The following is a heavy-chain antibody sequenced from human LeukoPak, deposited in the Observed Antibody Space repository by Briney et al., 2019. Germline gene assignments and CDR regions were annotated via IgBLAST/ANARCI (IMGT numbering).Heavy chain of an antibody. J-gene: IGHJ4*02. CDR3: ARWRGYSSGWSGPFDD. CDR2: IDPKSGGT. CDR1: GYTFTGHH. Sequence: ASVKVSCEASGYTFTGHHMHWVRQAPGQGLEWMGWIDPKSGGTNYAQKFQGRVTMTRDTSSSTGYMELSRVTSDDTAIYYCARWRGYSSGWSGPFDDWGQGTLVTVSS. D-gene: IGHD6-19*01. V-gene: IGHV1-2*02.